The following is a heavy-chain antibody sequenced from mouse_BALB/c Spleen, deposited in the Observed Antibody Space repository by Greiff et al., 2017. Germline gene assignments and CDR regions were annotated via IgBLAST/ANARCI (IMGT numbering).Heavy chain of an antibody. J-gene: IGHJ3*01. CDR2: ISSGGSYT. Sequence: EVKLMESGGGLVKPGGSLKLSCAASGFTFSSYAMSWVRQSPEKRLEWVAEISSGGSYTYYPDTVTGRFTISRDNAKNTLYLEMSSLRSEDTAMYYCARYYGSRDWFAYWGQGTLVTVSA. CDR1: GFTFSSYA. D-gene: IGHD1-1*01. CDR3: ARYYGSRDWFAY. V-gene: IGHV5-9-4*01.